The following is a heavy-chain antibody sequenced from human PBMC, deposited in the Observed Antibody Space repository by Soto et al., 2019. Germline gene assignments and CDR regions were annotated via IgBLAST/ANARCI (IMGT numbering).Heavy chain of an antibody. CDR1: GFTFSSYE. D-gene: IGHD2-15*01. J-gene: IGHJ6*02. CDR2: ISSSGSTI. CDR3: ARVPYCSGGSCTLYYYYGMDV. Sequence: GGSLRLSCAASGFTFSSYEMNWVRQAPGKGLEWVSYISSSGSTIYYADSVKGRFTISRDNAKNSLYLQMNSLRAEDTAVYYCARVPYCSGGSCTLYYYYGMDVWGQGTTVTV. V-gene: IGHV3-48*03.